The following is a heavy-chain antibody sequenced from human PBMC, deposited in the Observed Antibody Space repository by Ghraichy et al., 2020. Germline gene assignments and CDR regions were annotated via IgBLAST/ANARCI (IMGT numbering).Heavy chain of an antibody. Sequence: SQTLSLTCTVSGGSLSGSSYYWGWVRQPPGKGPVWIGTLYYSGSTYYNPSLKSRVTVSVDTSRNQFSLKLSSVTAADTAMYYCARQWGTSLTLKYFDFWGQGTLVTVSS. V-gene: IGHV4-39*01. CDR2: LYYSGST. CDR3: ARQWGTSLTLKYFDF. J-gene: IGHJ4*02. CDR1: GGSLSGSSYY. D-gene: IGHD4-17*01.